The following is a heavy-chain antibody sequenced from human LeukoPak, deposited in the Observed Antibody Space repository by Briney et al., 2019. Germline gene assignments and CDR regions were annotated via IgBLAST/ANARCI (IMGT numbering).Heavy chain of an antibody. CDR2: ISGSGGST. V-gene: IGHV3-23*01. CDR3: AKGVVVAATTGNWFDP. J-gene: IGHJ5*02. D-gene: IGHD2-15*01. CDR1: GFTFSSYA. Sequence: PGGSLRLSCAASGFTFSSYAMSWVRQAPGKGLEWVSAISGSGGSTYYADSVKGQFTISRDNSKNTLYLQMNSLRAEDTAVYYCAKGVVVAATTGNWFDPWGQGTLVTVSS.